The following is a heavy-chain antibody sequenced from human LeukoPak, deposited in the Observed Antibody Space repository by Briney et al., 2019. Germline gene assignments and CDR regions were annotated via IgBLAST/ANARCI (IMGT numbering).Heavy chain of an antibody. CDR2: IRREGNDYAT. J-gene: IGHJ4*02. V-gene: IGHV3-73*01. D-gene: IGHD3-16*01. Sequence: GGSLRLSCAASGFTFSGSAMHWVRQASGKGPEWVGRIRREGNDYATAYAASVKGRFTISRDDSENTAYLQMDSLKTEDTAMYFCTRLGGSPPYFDYWGQGTLVTVSS. CDR3: TRLGGSPPYFDY. CDR1: GFTFSGSA.